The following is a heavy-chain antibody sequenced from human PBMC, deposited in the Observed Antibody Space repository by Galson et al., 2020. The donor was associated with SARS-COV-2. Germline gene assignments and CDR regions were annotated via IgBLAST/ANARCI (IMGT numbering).Heavy chain of an antibody. CDR2: TRNKDNRYTT. Sequence: GGSLRLSCAASGFTFTDHYMDWVRQAPGKGLEWVGRTRNKDNRYTTEYAASVKGRFTISRDVSKNSLYLQMNSLKTEDTAVYYGVREIVSWEGDCDYGGYVYYGMDVWGQGTTVTVSS. V-gene: IGHV3-72*01. CDR3: VREIVSWEGDCDYGGYVYYGMDV. J-gene: IGHJ6*02. CDR1: GFTFTDHY. D-gene: IGHD2-21*02.